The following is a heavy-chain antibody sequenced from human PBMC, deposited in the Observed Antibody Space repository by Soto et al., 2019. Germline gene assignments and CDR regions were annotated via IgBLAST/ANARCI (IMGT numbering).Heavy chain of an antibody. V-gene: IGHV1-69*13. CDR3: ATAEYSYGYYYYGMDV. Sequence: ASVKVSCKASGGTFSSYAISWVRQAPGQGLEWMGGIIPIFGTANYAQKFQGRVTITADESTSTAYMELSSLRSEDTAVYYCATAEYSYGYYYYGMDVWGQGXTVTVYS. J-gene: IGHJ6*02. D-gene: IGHD5-18*01. CDR1: GGTFSSYA. CDR2: IIPIFGTA.